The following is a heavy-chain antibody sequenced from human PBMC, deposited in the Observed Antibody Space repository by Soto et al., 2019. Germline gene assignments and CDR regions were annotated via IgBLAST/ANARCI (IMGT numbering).Heavy chain of an antibody. D-gene: IGHD1-1*01. J-gene: IGHJ4*02. CDR1: GGTFSSYA. CDR3: ARDQGGVATIGTFVY. V-gene: IGHV1-69*06. CDR2: IIPIFGTA. Sequence: ASVKVSCKASGGTFSSYAISWVRQAPGQGLEWMGGIIPIFGTANYAQKFQGRVTITADKSTSTAYMELSSLRSEDTAVYYCARDQGGVATIGTFVYWGQGTLVTVSS.